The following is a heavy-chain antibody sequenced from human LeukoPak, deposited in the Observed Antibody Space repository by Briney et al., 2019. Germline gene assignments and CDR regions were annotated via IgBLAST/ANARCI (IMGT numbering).Heavy chain of an antibody. Sequence: GGSLRLSCAASGFTFSSYAMHWVRQAPGKGLEWVAVISYDGSNKYYADSVKGRFTISRDNSKNTLYLQMNSLRVEDTAVYYCAKCPRGYWYFDLWGRGTLVTVSS. CDR1: GFTFSSYA. CDR3: AKCPRGYWYFDL. CDR2: ISYDGSNK. J-gene: IGHJ2*01. V-gene: IGHV3-30-3*02.